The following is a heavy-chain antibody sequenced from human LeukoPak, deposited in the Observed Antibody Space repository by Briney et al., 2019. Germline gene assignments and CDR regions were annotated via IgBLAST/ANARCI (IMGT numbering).Heavy chain of an antibody. CDR3: ARDRPTYDILTGSAFDY. V-gene: IGHV3-30-3*01. D-gene: IGHD3-9*01. Sequence: GRSLRLSCAASGFTFSSYAMHRVRQAPGKGLEWVAVISYDGSNKYYADSVKGRFTISRDNSKNTLYLQMNSLRAEDTAVYYCARDRPTYDILTGSAFDYWGQGTLVTVSS. CDR2: ISYDGSNK. CDR1: GFTFSSYA. J-gene: IGHJ4*02.